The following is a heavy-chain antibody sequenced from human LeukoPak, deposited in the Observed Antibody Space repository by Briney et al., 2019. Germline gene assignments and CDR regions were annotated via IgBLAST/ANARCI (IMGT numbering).Heavy chain of an antibody. V-gene: IGHV4-39*01. CDR3: ASPPLGGYDFWDLDAFDI. CDR1: GGSISSSSYY. CDR2: IYYSGST. D-gene: IGHD5-12*01. Sequence: SETLSLTCTVSGGSISSSSYYWGWIRQPPGKGLEWIGSIYYSGSTYYNPSLKSRVTISVDTSKNQFSLKLSSVTAADTAVYYCASPPLGGYDFWDLDAFDIWGQGTMVTVSS. J-gene: IGHJ3*02.